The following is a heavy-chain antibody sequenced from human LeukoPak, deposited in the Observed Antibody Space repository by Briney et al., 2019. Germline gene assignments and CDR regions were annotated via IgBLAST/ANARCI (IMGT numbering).Heavy chain of an antibody. CDR3: ARDRSRSMVRGVTDY. J-gene: IGHJ4*02. CDR1: GFTFSSYS. CDR2: ISSSSSYI. V-gene: IGHV3-21*01. Sequence: GGSLRLSCAASGFTFSSYSMNWVRQAPGKGLEWVSSISSSSSYIYYADSVKGRFTISRDNSKNTLYLQMNSLRAEDTAVYYCARDRSRSMVRGVTDYWGQGTLVTVSS. D-gene: IGHD3-10*01.